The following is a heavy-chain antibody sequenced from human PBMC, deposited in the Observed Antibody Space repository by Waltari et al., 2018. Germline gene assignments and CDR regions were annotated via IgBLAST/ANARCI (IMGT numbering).Heavy chain of an antibody. D-gene: IGHD2-15*01. CDR2: IYHSGGT. V-gene: IGHV4-38-2*01. CDR1: GYSISSGYY. J-gene: IGHJ4*02. Sequence: QVQLQESGPGLVKPSETLSLTCAVSGYSISSGYYWGWIRQPPGKGLEWMGSIYHSGGTYENPSRKSRVTISVDTSKNRFSLRLSSVTAADTAVYYGARLVVVAATVDYWGQGTLVTVSS. CDR3: ARLVVVAATVDY.